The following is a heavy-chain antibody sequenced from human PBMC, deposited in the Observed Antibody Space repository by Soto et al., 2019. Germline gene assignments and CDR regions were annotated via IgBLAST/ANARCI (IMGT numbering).Heavy chain of an antibody. CDR1: GGSISSTSYY. J-gene: IGHJ4*02. CDR2: IYYSGST. CDR3: ARQEEIMITFGGVIVVSPFDS. D-gene: IGHD3-16*02. V-gene: IGHV4-39*01. Sequence: PSETLSLTCTVSGGSISSTSYYWGWIRQPPGKGLEWIGSIYYSGSTFYNPSLKSRVTISVDMSKNQFSLKLSSVTAADTAVYYCARQEEIMITFGGVIVVSPFDSWGQGTLVTVSS.